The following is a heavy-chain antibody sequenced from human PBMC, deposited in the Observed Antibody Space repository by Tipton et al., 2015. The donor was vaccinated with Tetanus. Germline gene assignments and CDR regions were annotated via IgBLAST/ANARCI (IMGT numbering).Heavy chain of an antibody. CDR3: ARAHCTDGVCNFDF. Sequence: QLVQSGGEVKKPGESLKISCKGSGYIFNNYWIGWVRQKPGKGLEWMGIIYPGDSDTRYSPSFQGQVTISVDKSINTAYLQWSSLKASDPSVFYCARAHCTDGVCNFDFWGQGALVTVAS. CDR2: IYPGDSDT. J-gene: IGHJ4*02. CDR1: GYIFNNYW. V-gene: IGHV5-51*01. D-gene: IGHD2-8*01.